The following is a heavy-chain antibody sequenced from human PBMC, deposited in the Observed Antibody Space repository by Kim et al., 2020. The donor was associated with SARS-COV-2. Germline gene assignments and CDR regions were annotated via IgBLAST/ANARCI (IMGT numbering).Heavy chain of an antibody. V-gene: IGHV3-23*01. D-gene: IGHD3-22*01. CDR2: ISGSGGST. CDR1: GFTFSSYA. J-gene: IGHJ4*02. Sequence: GGSLRLSCAASGFTFSSYAMSWVRQAPGKGLEWVSAISGSGGSTYYADSVKGRFTISRDNSKNTLYLQMNSLRAEDTAVYYCAKDHSFSGHSSYFDYWGQGTLVTVSS. CDR3: AKDHSFSGHSSYFDY.